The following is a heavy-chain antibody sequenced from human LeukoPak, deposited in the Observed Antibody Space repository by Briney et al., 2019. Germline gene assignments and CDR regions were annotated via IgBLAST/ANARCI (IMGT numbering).Heavy chain of an antibody. CDR3: ARVAFGGAFDI. CDR2: IYYTGST. D-gene: IGHD3-16*01. Sequence: SETLSLTCTVSGGSISNYYWTWIRQLPGKGLEWIGYIYYTGSTNYNPSLKSRVTISVDTSKNQFSLKLSSVTAADTAVYYCARVAFGGAFDIWGQGTMVTVSS. V-gene: IGHV4-59*12. CDR1: GGSISNYY. J-gene: IGHJ3*02.